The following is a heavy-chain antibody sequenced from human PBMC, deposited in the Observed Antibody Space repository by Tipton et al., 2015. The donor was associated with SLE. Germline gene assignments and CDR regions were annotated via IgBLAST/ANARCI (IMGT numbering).Heavy chain of an antibody. Sequence: SLRLSCAASGFTFSSYGMHWVRQVPGKGLEWVSVIWRGGSIYYADSVKGRFTISRDNSRDTVYLQMNSLRAEDTGVYYCARADDYGDRYYFDYWGQGTLVTVSS. D-gene: IGHD4-17*01. CDR3: ARADDYGDRYYFDY. J-gene: IGHJ4*02. CDR2: IWRGGSI. V-gene: IGHV3-NL1*01. CDR1: GFTFSSYG.